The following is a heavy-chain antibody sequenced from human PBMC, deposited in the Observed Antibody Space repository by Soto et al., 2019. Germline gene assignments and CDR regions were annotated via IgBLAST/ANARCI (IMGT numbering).Heavy chain of an antibody. J-gene: IGHJ6*02. CDR3: AKGRSYYYYYGVDV. Sequence: GGSLRLSCAASGFTFSSYAMSWVRQAPGKGLEWVSGIIDSGDSTYYADSVKGRFTISRDNSKSTLYLQMNSLRAEDTALYYCAKGRSYYYYYGVDVWGQGTTVTVSS. V-gene: IGHV3-23*01. CDR2: IIDSGDST. CDR1: GFTFSSYA.